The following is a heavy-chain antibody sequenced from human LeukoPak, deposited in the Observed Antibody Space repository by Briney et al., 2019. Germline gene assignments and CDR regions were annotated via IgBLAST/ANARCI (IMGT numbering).Heavy chain of an antibody. J-gene: IGHJ5*02. CDR1: GYTFTTYD. V-gene: IGHV1-8*01. CDR2: MNPNSGNT. CDR3: ARGPNKSDGGNSGSAGFDP. Sequence: ASVKVSCKASGYTFTTYDINWVRQATGQGLEWMGWMNPNSGNTGYAQKFQGRVTMTRNTSISTAYMELSSLRSEDTAVYYCARGPNKSDGGNSGSAGFDPWGQGTLVTVSS. D-gene: IGHD4-23*01.